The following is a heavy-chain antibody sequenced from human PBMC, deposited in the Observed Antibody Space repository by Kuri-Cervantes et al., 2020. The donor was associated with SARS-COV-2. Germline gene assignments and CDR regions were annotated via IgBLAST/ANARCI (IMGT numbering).Heavy chain of an antibody. Sequence: ESLKISCTVSGGSISSYYWSWIRQPPGKGLEWIGYIYYSGSTNYNPSLKSRVTISVDTSKNQFSLKLSSATAADTAVYYCARGSWNYPFDYWGQGTLVTVSS. CDR1: GGSISSYY. D-gene: IGHD1-7*01. J-gene: IGHJ4*02. CDR2: IYYSGST. CDR3: ARGSWNYPFDY. V-gene: IGHV4-59*01.